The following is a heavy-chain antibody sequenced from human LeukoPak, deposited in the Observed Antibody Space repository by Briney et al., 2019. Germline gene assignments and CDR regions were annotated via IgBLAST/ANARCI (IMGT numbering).Heavy chain of an antibody. CDR3: ARCNTVTTDYYYMDV. V-gene: IGHV4-59*01. Sequence: SETLSLTCTVSGGSISSYYWSWIRQSPGKGLEWIGYIYYTGSTSYNPSLRSRVTMSADTSKNQFSLKLSSVTAADTAVYYCARCNTVTTDYYYMDVWGKGTTVTISS. CDR2: IYYTGST. D-gene: IGHD4-17*01. J-gene: IGHJ6*03. CDR1: GGSISSYY.